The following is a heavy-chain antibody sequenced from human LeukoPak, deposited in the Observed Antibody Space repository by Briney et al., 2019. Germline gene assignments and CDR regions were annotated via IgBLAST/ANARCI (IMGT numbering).Heavy chain of an antibody. CDR1: GFTFSSYG. D-gene: IGHD2-2*01. V-gene: IGHV3-30*02. CDR3: AKDIVVVPVATAFDY. J-gene: IGHJ4*02. CDR2: IRYDGSNK. Sequence: PGGSLRLSCAASGFTFSSYGMHWVRQAPGKGLEWVAFIRYDGSNKYYADSVKGRFTISRDNSKNTLYLQMNSLRAEDTAVYYCAKDIVVVPVATAFDYWGQGTLVTVSS.